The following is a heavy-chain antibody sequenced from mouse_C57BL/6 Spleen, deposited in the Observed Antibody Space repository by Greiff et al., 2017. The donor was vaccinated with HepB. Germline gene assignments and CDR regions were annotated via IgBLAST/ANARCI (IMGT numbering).Heavy chain of an antibody. D-gene: IGHD1-1*01. CDR2: ISGGGGNT. V-gene: IGHV5-9*01. CDR3: ARRYYGDFDY. Sequence: EVQLQESGGGLVKPGGSLKLSCAATGFTFSSYTMSWVRQTPEKRLEWVATISGGGGNTYYPDSVKGRSTISRDNANNTLYLQMSSLRSEDTALYYCARRYYGDFDYWGQGTTLTVSS. J-gene: IGHJ2*01. CDR1: GFTFSSYT.